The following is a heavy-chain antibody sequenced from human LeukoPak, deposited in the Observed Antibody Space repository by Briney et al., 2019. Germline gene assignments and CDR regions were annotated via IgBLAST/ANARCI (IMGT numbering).Heavy chain of an antibody. J-gene: IGHJ5*02. D-gene: IGHD2-2*01. Sequence: EASVKVSCKASGYSFTAYYINWVRQAPGQGLEWMGWLNPNSGGTNYAQKFQGRVTMTRDTSISTAYMEVSRLRSDDTAVYYCARAKSQDCSIVNCQEWFDPWGQGTLVTVSS. CDR1: GYSFTAYY. V-gene: IGHV1-2*02. CDR2: LNPNSGGT. CDR3: ARAKSQDCSIVNCQEWFDP.